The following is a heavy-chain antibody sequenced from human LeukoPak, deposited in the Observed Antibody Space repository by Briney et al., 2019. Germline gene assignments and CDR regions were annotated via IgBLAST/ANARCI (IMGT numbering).Heavy chain of an antibody. CDR1: GFTFSRSW. CDR3: ARLQSDYVNY. CDR2: IKQDGSEK. V-gene: IGHV3-7*04. J-gene: IGHJ4*02. Sequence: PGGSLRLSCVASGFTFSRSWMSWVRQAPGKGLEWVANIKQDGSEKHYVDSVKGRFIISRDNAKNSLYLQMNSLRAEDTAVYYCARLQSDYVNYWGLGTLVTVSS.